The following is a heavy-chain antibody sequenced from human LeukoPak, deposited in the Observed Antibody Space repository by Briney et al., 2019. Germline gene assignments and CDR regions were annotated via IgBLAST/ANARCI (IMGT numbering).Heavy chain of an antibody. J-gene: IGHJ6*02. CDR2: IYSGGST. D-gene: IGHD2-15*01. CDR3: AREVVVAGYYYYYGMDV. V-gene: IGHV3-53*04. CDR1: GFTFSPLG. Sequence: PGGSLRLSCAASGFTFSPLGMNWVRQAPGKGLEWVSVIYSGGSTYYADSVKGRFTISRHNSKNTLYLQMNSLRAEDTAVYYCAREVVVAGYYYYYGMDVWGQGTTVTVSS.